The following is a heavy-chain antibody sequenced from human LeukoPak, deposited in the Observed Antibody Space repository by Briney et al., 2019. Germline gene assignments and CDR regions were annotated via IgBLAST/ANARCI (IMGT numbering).Heavy chain of an antibody. CDR2: ISGSGGST. V-gene: IGHV3-23*01. Sequence: GGSLRLSCAASGFTFTSHAMSWVRQAPGKGLEWVSGISGSGGSTYYADSVKGRFTISRDNSKNTLFLLMNSLRAEDTAVYHCAKDMGIAMMTPSSLGHWGQGTLVTVSS. D-gene: IGHD3-22*01. CDR1: GFTFTSHA. J-gene: IGHJ4*02. CDR3: AKDMGIAMMTPSSLGH.